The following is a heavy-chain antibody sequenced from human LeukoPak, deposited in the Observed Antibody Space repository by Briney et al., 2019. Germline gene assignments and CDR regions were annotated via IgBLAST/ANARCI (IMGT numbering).Heavy chain of an antibody. Sequence: SVKVSCKASGGTFSNYALSWMRQAPGQGLEWMGGIIPIFGTADYAQKFQGRVTITVDESTDTAYMELSSLRSEDTAVYYCGRGRIDYDILTGYYQMDYWGQGTLVTVSS. CDR1: GGTFSNYA. CDR2: IIPIFGTA. V-gene: IGHV1-69*13. D-gene: IGHD3-9*01. CDR3: GRGRIDYDILTGYYQMDY. J-gene: IGHJ4*02.